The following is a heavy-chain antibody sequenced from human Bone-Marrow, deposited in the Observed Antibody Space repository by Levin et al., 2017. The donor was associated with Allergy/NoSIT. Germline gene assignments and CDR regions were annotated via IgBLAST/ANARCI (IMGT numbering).Heavy chain of an antibody. Sequence: SQTLSLTCTVSGYSISDSYWSWVRQTPGTGLEWIGLVYHTGFTLYNPSLESRVTMSMDTSNNHFSLRLTSVTAADTAVYYCARESSGDHQHNWFDPWGQGIPVTVSS. D-gene: IGHD3-22*01. CDR1: GYSISDSY. CDR3: ARESSGDHQHNWFDP. J-gene: IGHJ5*02. CDR2: VYHTGFT. V-gene: IGHV4-4*07.